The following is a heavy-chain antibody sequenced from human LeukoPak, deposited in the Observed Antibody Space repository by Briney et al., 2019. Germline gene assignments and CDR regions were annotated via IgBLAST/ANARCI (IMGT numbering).Heavy chain of an antibody. Sequence: PAGSLRLSCAASGFSFDYYGMHWVRQGPGTGLEWVAFIRSDGNDKYYGDSVKGRFTISRDISKNTLYLQMISLRAEDTGVYYCAKDRTPVYGNFDVDAFDVWGQGTVVTVSS. D-gene: IGHD4-11*01. CDR1: GFSFDYYG. CDR2: IRSDGNDK. V-gene: IGHV3-30*02. J-gene: IGHJ3*01. CDR3: AKDRTPVYGNFDVDAFDV.